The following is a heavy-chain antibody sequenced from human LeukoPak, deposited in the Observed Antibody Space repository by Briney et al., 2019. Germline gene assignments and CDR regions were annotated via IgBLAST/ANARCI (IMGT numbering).Heavy chain of an antibody. V-gene: IGHV1-18*01. CDR2: ISPYNGNT. CDR1: GYTFTSFT. J-gene: IGHJ4*02. D-gene: IGHD3-22*01. CDR3: ARAYDNSGYHFY. Sequence: ASVKVSCKASGYTFTSFTITRVRQAPGQGLEGMGRISPYNGNTNYAQSHQDRLNMTTDASTSTAYMELRSLRSDDTAVYYCARAYDNSGYHFYWGQGTLVTVSS.